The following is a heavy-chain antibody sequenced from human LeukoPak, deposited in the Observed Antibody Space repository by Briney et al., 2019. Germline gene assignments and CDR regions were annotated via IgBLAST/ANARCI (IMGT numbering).Heavy chain of an antibody. CDR1: GFTFSSFS. D-gene: IGHD4/OR15-4a*01. V-gene: IGHV3-21*01. Sequence: GGSLRLSCAASGFTFSSFSMNWVRQAPGKGLEWVSSISSSSSYIYYADSVKGRFTISRDNAKNSLYLQMNSLRAEDTAVYYCAREDYDAEFVYWGQGTLVTVSS. CDR2: ISSSSSYI. CDR3: AREDYDAEFVY. J-gene: IGHJ4*02.